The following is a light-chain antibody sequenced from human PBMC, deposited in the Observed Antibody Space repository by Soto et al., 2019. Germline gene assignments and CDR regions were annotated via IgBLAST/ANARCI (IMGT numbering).Light chain of an antibody. Sequence: VLTQPPLVSGAPGQRVTISCTGSSSNIGPGYDVHWYQHLPGTAPKLLIYSNTNRPSGVPDRFSGSRSGTSASLAITGLQAEDEADYYCQSYDSSLSGSVFGTGTKVAVL. CDR3: QSYDSSLSGSV. CDR1: SSNIGPGYD. V-gene: IGLV1-40*01. J-gene: IGLJ1*01. CDR2: SNT.